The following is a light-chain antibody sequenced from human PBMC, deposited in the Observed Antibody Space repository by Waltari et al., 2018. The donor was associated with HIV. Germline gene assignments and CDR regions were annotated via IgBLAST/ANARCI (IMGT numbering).Light chain of an antibody. J-gene: IGKJ1*01. Sequence: DIQMTQSPSSVSASVGDRVTITCRTSQTISTNLNWYQHQPGKAPKLLIYSASSLQSGFPSRFSGGGSGTDFTLTITSLQPEDFTTYYCQHSRTFGQGTKVE. CDR1: QTISTN. V-gene: IGKV1-39*01. CDR3: QHSRT. CDR2: SAS.